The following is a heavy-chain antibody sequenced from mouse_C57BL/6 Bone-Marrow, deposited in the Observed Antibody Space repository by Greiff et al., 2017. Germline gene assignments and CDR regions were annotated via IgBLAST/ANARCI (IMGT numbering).Heavy chain of an antibody. D-gene: IGHD1-1*01. J-gene: IGHJ2*01. Sequence: EVQLQQSGAELVRPGASVKLSCTASGFNIKDDYMHWVKQRPEQGLEWIGWIDPENGDTEYASKFQGKATITEDTSSNPAYLQLSSLTSEDTAVYDCTHHYDGSSYDYWGQGTTLTVSS. V-gene: IGHV14-4*01. CDR1: GFNIKDDY. CDR2: IDPENGDT. CDR3: THHYDGSSYDY.